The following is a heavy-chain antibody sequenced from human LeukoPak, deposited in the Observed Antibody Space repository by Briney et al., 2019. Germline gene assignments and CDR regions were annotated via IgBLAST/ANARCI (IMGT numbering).Heavy chain of an antibody. CDR2: IYYSGST. D-gene: IGHD3-10*01. CDR3: ARVPVRYGSGSYYNPYYFDY. Sequence: SETLSLTCTVSGGSISSYYWSWIRQPPGKGLEWIGYIYYSGSTNYNPSLQSRVTISVDTSKNQFSLKLSSVTAADTAVYYCARVPVRYGSGSYYNPYYFDYWGQGTLVTVSS. V-gene: IGHV4-59*01. CDR1: GGSISSYY. J-gene: IGHJ4*02.